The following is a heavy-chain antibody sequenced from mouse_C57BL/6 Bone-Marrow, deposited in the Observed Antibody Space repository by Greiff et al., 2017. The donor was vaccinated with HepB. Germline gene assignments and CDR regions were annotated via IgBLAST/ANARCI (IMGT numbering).Heavy chain of an antibody. D-gene: IGHD1-1*01. Sequence: EVMLVESGGGLVQPGGSLKLSCAASGFTFSDYYMYWVRQTPEKRLEWVAYISNGGGSTYYPDTVKGRFTISRDNAKNTLYLQMSRLKSEDTAMYYCARHNGYYYPFAYWGQGTLVTVSA. CDR1: GFTFSDYY. CDR2: ISNGGGST. J-gene: IGHJ3*01. CDR3: ARHNGYYYPFAY. V-gene: IGHV5-12*01.